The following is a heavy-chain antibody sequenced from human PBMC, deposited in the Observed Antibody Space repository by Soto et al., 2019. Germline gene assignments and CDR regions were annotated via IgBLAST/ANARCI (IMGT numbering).Heavy chain of an antibody. D-gene: IGHD5-18*01. Sequence: PGGSLRLSCAASGFTSSSYSMNWVRQAPGKGLEWVSSISSSSSYIYYADSVKGRFTISRDNAKNSLYLQMNSLRAEDTAVYYCARAGRDTAQYYYYYGMDVWGQGTTVTVSS. J-gene: IGHJ6*02. CDR2: ISSSSSYI. CDR1: GFTSSSYS. CDR3: ARAGRDTAQYYYYYGMDV. V-gene: IGHV3-21*01.